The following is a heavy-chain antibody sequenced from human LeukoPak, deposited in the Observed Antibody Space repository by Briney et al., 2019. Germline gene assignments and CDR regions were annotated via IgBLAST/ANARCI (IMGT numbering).Heavy chain of an antibody. J-gene: IGHJ4*02. CDR2: IYYSGST. V-gene: IGHV4-39*07. Sequence: SETLSLTCTVSGGSISSSSYYWGWIRQPPGKGLEWIGSIYYSGSTYYNPSLKSRVTISVDTSKNRFSLRLSSVTAADTAVYYCARVTGYMVEDYFDYWGQGTLVTVSS. D-gene: IGHD6-13*01. CDR1: GGSISSSSYY. CDR3: ARVTGYMVEDYFDY.